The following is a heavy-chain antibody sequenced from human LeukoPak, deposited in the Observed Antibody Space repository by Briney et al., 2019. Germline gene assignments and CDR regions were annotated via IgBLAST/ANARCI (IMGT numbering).Heavy chain of an antibody. J-gene: IGHJ4*02. CDR1: GFTFSSYA. Sequence: GGPLRLSCAASGFTFSSYAMHWVRQAPGKGLEWVSAISGSGGSTYYADSVKGRFTISRDNSKNTLYLQMNSLRAEDTAVYYCAKATSFHYFDYWGQGTLVTVSS. V-gene: IGHV3-23*01. CDR2: ISGSGGST. CDR3: AKATSFHYFDY.